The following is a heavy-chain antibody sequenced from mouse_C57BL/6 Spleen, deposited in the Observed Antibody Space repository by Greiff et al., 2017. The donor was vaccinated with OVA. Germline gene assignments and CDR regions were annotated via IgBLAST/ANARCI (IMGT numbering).Heavy chain of an antibody. J-gene: IGHJ2*01. D-gene: IGHD1-1*01. CDR2: IRNKANGYTT. CDR3: ARYYYYGSSDYFDY. V-gene: IGHV7-3*01. Sequence: EVKLVESGGGLVQPGGSLSLSCAASGFTFTDYYMSWVRQPPGKALEWLGFIRNKANGYTTEYSASVKGRFTISRDNSQSILYLQMNALRAEDSATYYCARYYYYGSSDYFDYWGQGTTLTVSS. CDR1: GFTFTDYY.